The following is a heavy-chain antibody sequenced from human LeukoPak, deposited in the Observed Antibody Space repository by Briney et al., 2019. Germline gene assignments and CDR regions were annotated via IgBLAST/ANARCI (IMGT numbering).Heavy chain of an antibody. CDR3: ARDWFSSGFPYY. CDR2: IIPIFGTA. Sequence: SVKVSCKASGGTFSSYAISWVRQAPGQGLEWMGGIIPIFGTANYAQKFQGRVTITADESTSTAYMELRSLRSDDTAVYYCARDWFSSGFPYYWGQGTLVTVSS. CDR1: GGTFSSYA. J-gene: IGHJ4*02. V-gene: IGHV1-69*01. D-gene: IGHD3-22*01.